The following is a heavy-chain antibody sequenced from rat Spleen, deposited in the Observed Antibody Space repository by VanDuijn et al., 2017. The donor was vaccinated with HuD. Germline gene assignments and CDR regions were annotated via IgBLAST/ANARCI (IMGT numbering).Heavy chain of an antibody. CDR3: ARGREYYFDY. J-gene: IGHJ2*01. D-gene: IGHD1-11*01. CDR1: GFTFSNYG. CDR2: ISYDGSST. Sequence: EVQLVESGGGLVQPGRSLKLSCAASGFTFSNYGMAWVRQAPTKGLEWVATISYDGSSTYYRDSVKGRFTISRDNAKSTLYLQMDSLRSEDTATYYCARGREYYFDYWGQGVMVTVSS. V-gene: IGHV5-29*01.